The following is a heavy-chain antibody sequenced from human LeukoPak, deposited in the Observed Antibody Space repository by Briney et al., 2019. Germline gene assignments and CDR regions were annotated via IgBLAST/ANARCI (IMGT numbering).Heavy chain of an antibody. CDR3: ASNYYDSSGHFNWFDP. V-gene: IGHV4-59*12. Sequence: SETLSLTCTVSGGSISSYYWSWIRQPPGKGLEWIGYIYYSGSTNYNPSLKSRVTISVDTSKNQFSLQLNPVTPEDTAVYYCASNYYDSSGHFNWFDPWGQGTLVTVSS. CDR1: GGSISSYY. J-gene: IGHJ5*02. D-gene: IGHD3-22*01. CDR2: IYYSGST.